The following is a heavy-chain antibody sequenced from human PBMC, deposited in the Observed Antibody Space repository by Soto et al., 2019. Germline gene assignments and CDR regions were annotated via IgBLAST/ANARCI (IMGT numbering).Heavy chain of an antibody. J-gene: IGHJ5*02. Sequence: QVHLVQSGAEVKKPGASVKISCKASGYPFTTYCMHWVRQAPGQGREWMGIINPSGGSTGYAQKFKGRVTMTRDLSTSTVYMELSSLTSEDRAIYYCARTPGYCSTTNCRGFDPWGQGTLVTVSS. CDR2: INPSGGST. V-gene: IGHV1-46*01. CDR3: ARTPGYCSTTNCRGFDP. D-gene: IGHD2-2*01. CDR1: GYPFTTYC.